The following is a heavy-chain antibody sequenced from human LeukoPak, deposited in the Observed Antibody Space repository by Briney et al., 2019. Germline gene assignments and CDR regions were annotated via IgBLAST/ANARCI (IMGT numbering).Heavy chain of an antibody. CDR2: INPNSAGA. J-gene: IGHJ4*02. CDR3: AKSRGYSYATDFDY. D-gene: IGHD5-18*01. CDR1: GYTFTGSY. Sequence: ASVKVSCKASGYTFTGSYMHWVRQAPGHGLEWMGWINPNSAGANYAQKFQGRVTMTRDTSITTAYMELSRLRADDTAVYYCAKSRGYSYATDFDYWGQGTLVTVSS. V-gene: IGHV1-2*02.